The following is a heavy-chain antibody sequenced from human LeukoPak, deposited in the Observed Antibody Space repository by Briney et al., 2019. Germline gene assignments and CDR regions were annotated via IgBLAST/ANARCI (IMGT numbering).Heavy chain of an antibody. J-gene: IGHJ6*02. Sequence: SETLSLTCVVSGGSVSGYYWGWIRQPPGRGLEWIGYVYYSGSTNYNPSFKSRVTISVDTSKNQFSLKLSSVTAADTAVYYCARGQVVVVPAATRYYYYYGMDVWGQGTTVTVSS. CDR3: ARGQVVVVPAATRYYYYYGMDV. V-gene: IGHV4-59*02. CDR1: GGSVSGYY. D-gene: IGHD2-2*01. CDR2: VYYSGST.